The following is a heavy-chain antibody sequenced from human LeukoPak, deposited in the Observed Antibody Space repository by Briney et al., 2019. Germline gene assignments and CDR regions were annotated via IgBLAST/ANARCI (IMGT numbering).Heavy chain of an antibody. D-gene: IGHD4-17*01. CDR1: GYTFSSTA. V-gene: IGHV1-8*01. J-gene: IGHJ6*03. CDR2: FTFYTYDS. Sequence: ASVKVSCKASGYTFSSTAIHWVRQATGQGLEWMGSFTFYTYDSVSTQKFQGRLTFSRDTSTNTDYMELSSLRSDDTAVYYCARGVEYGDDEDDDYYYYMDVWGKGTTVTVSS. CDR3: ARGVEYGDDEDDDYYYYMDV.